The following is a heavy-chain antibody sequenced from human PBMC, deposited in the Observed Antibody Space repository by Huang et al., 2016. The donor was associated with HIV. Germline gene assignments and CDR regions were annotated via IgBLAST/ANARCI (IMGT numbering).Heavy chain of an antibody. CDR3: ARADGFPYWRLDL. Sequence: QVQLQESGPGLVKPSQTLSVTCNVTGCSINSGSYFWTWIRQPAERGLEWIGHMYTSGSIDYNPYLKSRLTFSVDTLKNQFSLKLTSVTAADTAVYYCARADGFPYWRLDLWGRGTLVTVSS. V-gene: IGHV4-61*09. J-gene: IGHJ2*01. CDR1: GCSINSGSYF. D-gene: IGHD3-10*01. CDR2: MYTSGSI.